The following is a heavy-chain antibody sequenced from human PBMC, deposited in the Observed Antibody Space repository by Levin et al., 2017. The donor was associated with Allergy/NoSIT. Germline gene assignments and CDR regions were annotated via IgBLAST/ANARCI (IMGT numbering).Heavy chain of an antibody. V-gene: IGHV3-21*01. Sequence: GESLKISCAASGFTFSSYSMNWVRQAPGKGLEWVSSISSSSSYIYYADSVKGRFTISRDNAKNSLYLQMNSLRAEDTAVYYCARGVDWVDAFDIWGQGTMVTVSS. D-gene: IGHD3-9*01. CDR2: ISSSSSYI. CDR3: ARGVDWVDAFDI. J-gene: IGHJ3*02. CDR1: GFTFSSYS.